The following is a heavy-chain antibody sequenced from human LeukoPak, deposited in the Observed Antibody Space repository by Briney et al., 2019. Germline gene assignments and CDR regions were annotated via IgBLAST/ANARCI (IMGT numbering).Heavy chain of an antibody. Sequence: SETLSLTCTVSGVSISNYYWSWIRQPPGKGLEGVGDIYYSGRTNYNPSLHSRATISLDPSKSQFSLRLSSVTAADTAVYYCARDYFGSGFFDYWGQGTPVTVSS. J-gene: IGHJ4*02. V-gene: IGHV4-59*01. CDR3: ARDYFGSGFFDY. CDR1: GVSISNYY. D-gene: IGHD3-10*01. CDR2: IYYSGRT.